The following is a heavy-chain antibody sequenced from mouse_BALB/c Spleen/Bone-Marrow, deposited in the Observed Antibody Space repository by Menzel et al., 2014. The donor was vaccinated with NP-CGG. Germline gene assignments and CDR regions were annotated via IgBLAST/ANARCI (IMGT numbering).Heavy chain of an antibody. CDR2: IYPGNSDP. D-gene: IGHD6-5*01. V-gene: IGHV1-5*01. CDR1: GYNFTNYW. J-gene: IGHJ3*01. CDR3: TAYFY. Sequence: EVQLQQSGTALARPGASVKMSCKASGYNFTNYWMHWVKQRPGQGLEWIGAIYPGNSDPSYSQKFKGKATLTAVTSASTDYMDLGGLTSEVSAVYFCTAYFYWGQGTLVIVSA.